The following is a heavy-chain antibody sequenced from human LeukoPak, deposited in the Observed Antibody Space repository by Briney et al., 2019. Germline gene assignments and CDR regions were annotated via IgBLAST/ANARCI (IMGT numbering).Heavy chain of an antibody. V-gene: IGHV4-30-4*08. D-gene: IGHD2-2*01. CDR2: IYYSGST. CDR1: GGSISSGDYY. Sequence: PSQTLSLTCTVSGGSISSGDYYWRWIRQPPGKGLEWIGYIYYSGSTYYNPSLKSRVTISVDTSKNQFSLKLSSVTAADTAVYYCASESRYCSSTSCYRDAFDIWGQGTMVTVSS. J-gene: IGHJ3*02. CDR3: ASESRYCSSTSCYRDAFDI.